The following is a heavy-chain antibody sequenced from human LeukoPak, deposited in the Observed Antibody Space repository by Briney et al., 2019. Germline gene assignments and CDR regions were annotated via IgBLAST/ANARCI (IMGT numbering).Heavy chain of an antibody. Sequence: SETLSLTCSFSGGSISNYYWRWVRQPPGKGLGWIGYIYYSGSTDYNPSLKSRVTISIDTSKNHFSLRLSSVTAADTASYYCARGYAYGPNYYFDYWGQGTLVTVSS. D-gene: IGHD5-18*01. CDR2: IYYSGST. V-gene: IGHV4-59*01. CDR1: GGSISNYY. J-gene: IGHJ4*02. CDR3: ARGYAYGPNYYFDY.